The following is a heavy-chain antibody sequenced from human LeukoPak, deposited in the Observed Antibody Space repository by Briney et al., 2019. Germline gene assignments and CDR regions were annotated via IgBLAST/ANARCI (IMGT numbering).Heavy chain of an antibody. CDR1: GFTFSSYG. J-gene: IGHJ4*02. Sequence: GGSLRLSCAASGFTFSSYGMSWVRQAPGKGLEWVSAISGSGGSTYYADSVKGRFTISRDNSKNTLYLQMNSLRAEDTAVYYCAKIGRTDYYDSSGYYYDPPYLDHWGQGTLVTVSS. D-gene: IGHD3-22*01. CDR3: AKIGRTDYYDSSGYYYDPPYLDH. CDR2: ISGSGGST. V-gene: IGHV3-23*01.